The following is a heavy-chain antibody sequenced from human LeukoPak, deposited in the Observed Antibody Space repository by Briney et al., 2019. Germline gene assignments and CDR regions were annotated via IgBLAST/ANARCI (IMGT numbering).Heavy chain of an antibody. V-gene: IGHV1-46*01. Sequence: GASVNVSCKASGYTFTTYYMHWVRQPPGQGLVWMGLINPSGGGTRYAQKFQGRVTMTRDTATSTVYMELSSLRSEDTAVYYCASGYKTVSVFDHWGQGTLVTVSS. CDR3: ASGYKTVSVFDH. CDR2: INPSGGGT. CDR1: GYTFTTYY. J-gene: IGHJ5*02. D-gene: IGHD5-24*01.